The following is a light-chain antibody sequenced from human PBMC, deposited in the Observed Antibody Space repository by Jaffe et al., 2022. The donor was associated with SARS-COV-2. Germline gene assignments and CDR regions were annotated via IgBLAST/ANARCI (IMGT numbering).Light chain of an antibody. J-gene: IGKJ2*01. CDR2: AAS. V-gene: IGKV1-39*01. CDR3: QQSHTSNT. Sequence: DVQMTQSPSFLSASVGDRVTITCRASQTVNSHLNWYQHKPGKAPRLLIYAASFLQSGVPSRFSGSGSGTDFTLTISSLQPDDSATYYCQQSHTSNTFGQGTRLEIK. CDR1: QTVNSH.